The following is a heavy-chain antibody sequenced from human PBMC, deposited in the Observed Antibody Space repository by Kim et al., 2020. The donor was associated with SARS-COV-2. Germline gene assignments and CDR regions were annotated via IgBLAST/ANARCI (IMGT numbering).Heavy chain of an antibody. V-gene: IGHV4-34*01. CDR3: ARGVGYGDYGY. CDR1: GGSFSGYY. Sequence: SETLSLTCAVYGGSFSGYYWSWIRQPPGKGLEWIGEINHSGSTNYNPSLKSRVTISVDTSKNQFSLKLSSVTAADTAVYYCARGVGYGDYGYWGQGTLVT. J-gene: IGHJ4*02. CDR2: INHSGST. D-gene: IGHD4-17*01.